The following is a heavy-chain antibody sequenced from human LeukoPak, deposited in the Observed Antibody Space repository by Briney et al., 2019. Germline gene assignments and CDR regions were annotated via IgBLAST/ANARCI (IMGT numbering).Heavy chain of an antibody. Sequence: PSQTLSLTCTVSGGSISSDSDYWSWIRQPAGKGLEWIGRIYTSGSTNYNPSLKNRVTISVDTSKNQFSLKLSSVTAADTAVYYCARSGGSNAYYYYYYYMDVWGKGTTVTVSS. V-gene: IGHV4-61*02. CDR3: ARSGGSNAYYYYYYYMDV. D-gene: IGHD3-10*01. CDR2: IYTSGST. CDR1: GGSISSDSDY. J-gene: IGHJ6*03.